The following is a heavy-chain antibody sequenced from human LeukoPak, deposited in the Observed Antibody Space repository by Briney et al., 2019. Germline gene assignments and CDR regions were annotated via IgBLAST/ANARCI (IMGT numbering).Heavy chain of an antibody. J-gene: IGHJ4*02. V-gene: IGHV4-34*01. CDR1: GGSVSGYY. CDR3: ARISALPDYYCDS. Sequence: PSETLSLTCAVYGGSVSGYYWSWIRQPPGKGLEWIGEINHSGSTNYNPSLKSRVTISVDTSKNQFSLKLSSVTAVDTAVYYCARISALPDYYCDSWGQGTLVTVSS. CDR2: INHSGST. D-gene: IGHD6-6*01.